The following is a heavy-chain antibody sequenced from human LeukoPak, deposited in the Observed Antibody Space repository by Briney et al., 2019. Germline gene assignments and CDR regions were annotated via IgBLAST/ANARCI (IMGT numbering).Heavy chain of an antibody. Sequence: HPGGSLRLSCAASGFTFSNYAMTWVRQAPGKGLEWVSTINHSGGRTYYADSVKGRFTISRDNSKNTLYLQMNSLRAEDTAVYYCARDQLTMIVVGFFQHWGQGTLVTVSS. V-gene: IGHV3-23*01. J-gene: IGHJ1*01. D-gene: IGHD3-22*01. CDR3: ARDQLTMIVVGFFQH. CDR2: INHSGGRT. CDR1: GFTFSNYA.